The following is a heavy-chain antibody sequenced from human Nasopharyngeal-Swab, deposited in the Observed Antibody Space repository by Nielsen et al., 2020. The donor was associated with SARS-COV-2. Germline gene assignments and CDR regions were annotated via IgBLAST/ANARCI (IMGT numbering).Heavy chain of an antibody. CDR1: GFTFSSYG. CDR3: ARGLYSSGWEDYFDY. D-gene: IGHD3-22*01. V-gene: IGHV3-33*01. J-gene: IGHJ4*02. CDR2: IWYDGSNK. Sequence: SGFTFSSYGMHWVRQAPGKGLEWVAVIWYDGSNKYYADSVKGRFTISRDNSKNTLYLQMNSLRAEDTAVYYCARGLYSSGWEDYFDYWGQGTLVTVSS.